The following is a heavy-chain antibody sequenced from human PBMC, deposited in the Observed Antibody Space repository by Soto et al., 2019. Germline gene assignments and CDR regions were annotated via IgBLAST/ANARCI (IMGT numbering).Heavy chain of an antibody. CDR1: GYTFYNYG. D-gene: IGHD2-2*01. J-gene: IGHJ5*02. V-gene: IGHV1-18*01. CDR2: ISLYSDGT. CDR3: ARVVPGAEAWFGA. Sequence: QVQLVQSGGEVKRPGASVKVSCKTSGYTFYNYGITWVRQAPGQPLEWLGWISLYSDGTNYAQKFQGRVSMTTDTATTTAYMELRSLRSDATAVYYCARVVPGAEAWFGAWGQGTLVTVSS.